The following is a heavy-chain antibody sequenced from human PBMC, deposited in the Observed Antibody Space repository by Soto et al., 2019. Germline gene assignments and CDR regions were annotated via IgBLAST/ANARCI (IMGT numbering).Heavy chain of an antibody. CDR1: GFSLSTGGVG. CDR2: IYWDDDK. Sequence: QITLKESGPALVKPTQTLTLTCTISGFSLSTGGVGVGWIRQPPGKALEWLALIYWDDDKRYSPSLRSRLTITKDTSKNQVVLTMTNIDPVDTATYYCAHSRCGGDWLQSYSSHYYYGMDVWGQGTTVTVSS. V-gene: IGHV2-5*02. J-gene: IGHJ6*02. CDR3: AHSRCGGDWLQSYSSHYYYGMDV. D-gene: IGHD2-21*02.